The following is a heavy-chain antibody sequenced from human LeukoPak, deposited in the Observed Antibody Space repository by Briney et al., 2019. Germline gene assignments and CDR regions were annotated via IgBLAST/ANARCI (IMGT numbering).Heavy chain of an antibody. J-gene: IGHJ4*02. D-gene: IGHD6-19*01. Sequence: SETLSLTCTVSGGSISSYYWSWIRQPPGKGLEWIGYIYYSGSTNYNPSLKSRVTISVDTSKNQFSLKLSSVTAADTAVYYCARACYNSGWQPLDYWGQGTLVTVSS. CDR1: GGSISSYY. CDR2: IYYSGST. V-gene: IGHV4-59*01. CDR3: ARACYNSGWQPLDY.